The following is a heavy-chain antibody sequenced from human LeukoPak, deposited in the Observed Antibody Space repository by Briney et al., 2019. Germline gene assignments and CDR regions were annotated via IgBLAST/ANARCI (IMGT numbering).Heavy chain of an antibody. CDR1: GYTFTSYA. V-gene: IGHV7-4-1*02. Sequence: ASVRVSCKASGYTFTSYAMNWVRQAPGQGLEWMGWINTNTGNPTYAQGFTGRFVFSLDTSVSTAYLQISSLKAEDTAVYYCARGYCSGGTCPTFIDYWGQGTLVTVSS. CDR3: ARGYCSGGTCPTFIDY. D-gene: IGHD2-15*01. J-gene: IGHJ4*02. CDR2: INTNTGNP.